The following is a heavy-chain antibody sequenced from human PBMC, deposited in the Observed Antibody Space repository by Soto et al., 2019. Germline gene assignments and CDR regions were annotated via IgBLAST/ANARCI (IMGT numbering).Heavy chain of an antibody. CDR3: ARAEQWLVRLQYFQH. D-gene: IGHD6-19*01. Sequence: PSETLSLTCAVYGGSFSGYYWSWIRQPPGKGLEWIGEINHSGSTNYNPSLKSRVTISVDTSKNQFSLKLSSVTAADTAVYYCARAEQWLVRLQYFQHWGQGTLVTVSS. CDR1: GGSFSGYY. V-gene: IGHV4-34*01. CDR2: INHSGST. J-gene: IGHJ1*01.